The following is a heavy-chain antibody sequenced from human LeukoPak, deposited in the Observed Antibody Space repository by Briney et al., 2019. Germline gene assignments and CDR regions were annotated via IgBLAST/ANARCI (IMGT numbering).Heavy chain of an antibody. Sequence: GSLRLSCAASGFTASSNYMSWGRPAPGEGLEWVSVIYSGGSTYYADSVKGRFTISRHNSKNTLYLQMNSLRVEDTAVYYCASAVAGPYFDYWGQGTLVTVSS. CDR3: ASAVAGPYFDY. CDR2: IYSGGST. CDR1: GFTASSNY. V-gene: IGHV3-53*04. J-gene: IGHJ4*02. D-gene: IGHD6-19*01.